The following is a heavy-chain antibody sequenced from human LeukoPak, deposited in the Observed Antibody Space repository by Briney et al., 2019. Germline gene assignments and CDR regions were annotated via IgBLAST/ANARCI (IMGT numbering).Heavy chain of an antibody. CDR1: GFTFSSYA. CDR2: ISGSGGST. V-gene: IGHV3-23*01. J-gene: IGHJ4*02. D-gene: IGHD4-17*01. CDR3: SKSTLPVTTLFDY. Sequence: GGSLRLSCAASGFTFSSYAMSWIRQAPGKGLEWVAAISGSGGSTYYADSVKGRFTISRDNSKNTLYLQMNSLRAEDTAVYYCSKSTLPVTTLFDYWGQGTLVTVSS.